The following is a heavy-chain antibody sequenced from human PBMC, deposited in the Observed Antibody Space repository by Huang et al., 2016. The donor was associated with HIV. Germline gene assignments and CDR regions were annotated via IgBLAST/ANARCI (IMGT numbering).Heavy chain of an antibody. CDR3: ARDLRLYYMDV. Sequence: QVQLVQSGAEVRKPGASVKVSCKGSGYTFTNYVIHWVRQAPGQKLEWMGWSNAGNGKIKYSQKFQGRVTLTRDTTASTAYMELSSLVSEDTAVYYCARDLRLYYMDVWGKGTTITVSS. CDR1: GYTFTNYV. V-gene: IGHV1-3*01. CDR2: SNAGNGKI. J-gene: IGHJ6*03.